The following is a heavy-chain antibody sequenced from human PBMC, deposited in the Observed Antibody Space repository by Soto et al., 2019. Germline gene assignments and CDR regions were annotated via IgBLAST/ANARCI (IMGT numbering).Heavy chain of an antibody. CDR1: GYSFTSYW. D-gene: IGHD3-3*01. CDR3: ARLRNRITIFGVVPGGAFDI. V-gene: IGHV5-10-1*03. CDR2: IDPSDSYT. Sequence: EVQLVQSGAEVKKPGESLRISCKGSGYSFTSYWISWVRQMPGKGLEWMGRIDPSDSYTNYSPSFQGHVTISADKSISTAYLQWSSLKASDTAMYYCARLRNRITIFGVVPGGAFDIWGQGTMVTVSS. J-gene: IGHJ3*02.